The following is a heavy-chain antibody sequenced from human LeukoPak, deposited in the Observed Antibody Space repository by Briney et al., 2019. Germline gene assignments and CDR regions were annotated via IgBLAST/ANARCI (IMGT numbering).Heavy chain of an antibody. J-gene: IGHJ4*02. CDR2: ISYDGSNK. V-gene: IGHV3-30*18. CDR1: GFTFSSYG. D-gene: IGHD4-23*01. Sequence: GGSLRLSCAASGFTFSSYGMHWVRQAPGKGLEWVAVISYDGSNKYYADSVKGRFTISRDNSKNTLYLQMNSLRAEDTAVYYCAKDFKSSYGGNSIDYWGQGTLVTVSS. CDR3: AKDFKSSYGGNSIDY.